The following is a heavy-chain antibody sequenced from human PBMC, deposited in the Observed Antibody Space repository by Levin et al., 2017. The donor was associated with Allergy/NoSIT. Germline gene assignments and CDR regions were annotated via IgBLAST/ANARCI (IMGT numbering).Heavy chain of an antibody. CDR1: GYTFTNYY. V-gene: IGHV1-46*01. CDR3: ARAYSGDYADY. Sequence: ASVKVSCKASGYTFTNYYMHWVRQAPGQGLEWMGIINPSDGSTNYAQKFQGRVTMTRDTSTRTVYMELSSLRSEDTAVFYCARAYSGDYADYWGQGTLVTVSS. D-gene: IGHD2-15*01. J-gene: IGHJ4*02. CDR2: INPSDGST.